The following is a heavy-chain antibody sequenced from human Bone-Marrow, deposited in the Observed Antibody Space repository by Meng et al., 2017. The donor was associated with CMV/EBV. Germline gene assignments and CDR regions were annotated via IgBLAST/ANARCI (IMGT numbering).Heavy chain of an antibody. CDR2: INPNSGGT. J-gene: IGHJ4*01. D-gene: IGHD6-13*01. Sequence: ASVKVSCKASGYTFTGYYMHWVRQAPGQGLDWMGWINPNSGGTNYAQKFQGRVTMTRDTYISTDYIEPSRLKSDDSAVYYWAIGWESGIFHYWDQGNLVTVSS. CDR3: AIGWESGIFHY. V-gene: IGHV1-2*02. CDR1: GYTFTGYY.